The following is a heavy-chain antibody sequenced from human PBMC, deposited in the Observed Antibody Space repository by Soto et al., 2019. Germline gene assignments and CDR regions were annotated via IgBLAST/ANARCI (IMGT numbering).Heavy chain of an antibody. CDR1: GYTFTSYD. CDR3: ARRGIAAAGYYYYYYFDL. Sequence: QVQLVQSGAEVKKPGASVKVSCKASGYTFTSYDINWVRQATGQGLEWMGWMNPNSGNTGYAQKFQGRVTMTRNTSISTAYMELSSLGSEDTAVYYCARRGIAAAGYYYYYYFDLRGRGTLVTVSS. D-gene: IGHD6-13*01. J-gene: IGHJ2*01. V-gene: IGHV1-8*01. CDR2: MNPNSGNT.